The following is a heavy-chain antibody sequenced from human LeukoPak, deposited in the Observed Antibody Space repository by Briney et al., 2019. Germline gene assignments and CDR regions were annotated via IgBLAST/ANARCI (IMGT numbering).Heavy chain of an antibody. CDR3: ARGGYQFDY. V-gene: IGHV4-38-2*01. D-gene: IGHD3-16*01. Sequence: SETLSLTCAVSGYSISSGYYWGWIRQPPGKGLEWIGSIYHSGSTYYNPSLKSRVTISVDTSKNQFSLKLSSVAAADTAVYYCARGGYQFDYWGQGTLVTVSS. CDR1: GYSISSGYY. CDR2: IYHSGST. J-gene: IGHJ4*02.